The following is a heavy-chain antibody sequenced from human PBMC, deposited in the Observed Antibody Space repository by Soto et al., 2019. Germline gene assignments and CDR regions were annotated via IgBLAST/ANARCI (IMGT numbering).Heavy chain of an antibody. CDR1: GFTFSSYA. V-gene: IGHV3-23*01. Sequence: PGGSLRLSCAASGFTFSSYAMSWVRQAPGKGLEWVSAISGSGGSTYYAESVKGRFTISRDNSKNTLYLQMNSLRAEDMAVYYCAKDSHYNYDFWSGYWGAYYYYGMDVWGQGTTVTVSS. CDR2: ISGSGGST. D-gene: IGHD3-3*01. CDR3: AKDSHYNYDFWSGYWGAYYYYGMDV. J-gene: IGHJ6*02.